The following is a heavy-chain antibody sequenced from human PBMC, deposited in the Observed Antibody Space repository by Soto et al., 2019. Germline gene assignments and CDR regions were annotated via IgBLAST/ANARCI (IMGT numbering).Heavy chain of an antibody. J-gene: IGHJ6*02. CDR1: RFTFSSYA. Sequence: QVQLVESGGGVDQHGKSLRLSCAASRFTFSSYAMDWVRQAPGKGLEWVAVISHDGSEKYYGDSVKGRFTISRDNPKNTVYLQMNSLRPEDTAVYYCARAAAYFYHYYYAMDVLGQGTAVTVSS. V-gene: IGHV3-30-3*01. CDR3: ARAAAYFYHYYYAMDV. CDR2: ISHDGSEK. D-gene: IGHD6-13*01.